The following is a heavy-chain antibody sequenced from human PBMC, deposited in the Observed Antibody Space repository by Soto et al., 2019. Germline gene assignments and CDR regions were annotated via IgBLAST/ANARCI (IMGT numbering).Heavy chain of an antibody. Sequence: QVQLVESGGGVVQPGRSLRLSCSASGFTFIRYAMHWVRQAPGKGREWVAVISDDGSKKYYADSVKGRFTISRDNSKNTLYLQMNSLRAEDTAVYYCARSPAGGSSYLDYWGQGTLVTVSS. CDR3: ARSPAGGSSYLDY. D-gene: IGHD6-6*01. CDR1: GFTFIRYA. J-gene: IGHJ4*02. CDR2: ISDDGSKK. V-gene: IGHV3-30-3*01.